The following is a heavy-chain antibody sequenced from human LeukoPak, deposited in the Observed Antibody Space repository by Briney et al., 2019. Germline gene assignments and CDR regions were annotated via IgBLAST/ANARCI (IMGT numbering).Heavy chain of an antibody. V-gene: IGHV3-7*01. J-gene: IGHJ2*01. D-gene: IGHD3-22*01. CDR1: GFTFSNYW. Sequence: PGGSLRLSCPASGFTFSNYWMSWVRQAPGKGLEWLANINQDGSEMYYVDSVKGRFTISRDNGKNSLYLQINSLRADDTAVYYCARDQGSMIVVRPTNWYFDLWGRGTLVTVSS. CDR2: INQDGSEM. CDR3: ARDQGSMIVVRPTNWYFDL.